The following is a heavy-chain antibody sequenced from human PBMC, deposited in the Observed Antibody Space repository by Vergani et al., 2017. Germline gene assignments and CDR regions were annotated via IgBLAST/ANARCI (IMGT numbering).Heavy chain of an antibody. CDR2: IWYDGSNK. Sequence: QVQLVESGGGVVQPGRSLRLSCAASGFTFSSYGMHWVRQAPGKGLEWVAVIWYDGSNKYYADSVKGRFTISRDNSKNTLYLQMNSMRDEDTDVYYCARDNWESGYYISYYYYMDVWGKGKTVTVS. CDR1: GFTFSSYG. D-gene: IGHD3-22*01. CDR3: ARDNWESGYYISYYYYMDV. J-gene: IGHJ6*03. V-gene: IGHV3-33*01.